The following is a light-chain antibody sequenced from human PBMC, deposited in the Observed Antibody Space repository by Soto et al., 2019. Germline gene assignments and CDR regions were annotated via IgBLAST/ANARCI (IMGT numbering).Light chain of an antibody. V-gene: IGLV2-23*02. CDR2: EVT. Sequence: QSALTQPASVCGSPGQSITVSCTGTSCDVGSYNLVSWYHHHPGQAPKLMIYEVTKRPSGASDRYSGSKSGNTASLTISGLQADDEADYYCYSYAGSYYRFGTGTKRTVL. J-gene: IGLJ1*01. CDR1: SCDVGSYNL. CDR3: YSYAGSYYR.